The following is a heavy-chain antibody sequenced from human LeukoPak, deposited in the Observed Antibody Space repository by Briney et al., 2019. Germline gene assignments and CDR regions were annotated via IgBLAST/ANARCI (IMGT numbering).Heavy chain of an antibody. J-gene: IGHJ4*02. CDR1: GGSISSYY. V-gene: IGHV4-59*08. CDR3: ARQTDYSSSWFDY. D-gene: IGHD6-13*01. Sequence: PSETLSLTCTVSGGSISSYYWSWIRQSPGKGLEWIGNIYYSGSTNYNPSIKSRVTISVDTSKNQFSLKVSSVTAADTAVYYCARQTDYSSSWFDYWGQGTLVTVSS. CDR2: IYYSGST.